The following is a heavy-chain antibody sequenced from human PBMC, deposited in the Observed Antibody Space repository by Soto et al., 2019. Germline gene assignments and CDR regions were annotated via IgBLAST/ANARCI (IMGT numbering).Heavy chain of an antibody. CDR1: GFTFSRHG. V-gene: IGHV3-33*01. J-gene: IGHJ4*02. D-gene: IGHD4-17*01. CDR3: AGDDDYPDSGFDY. Sequence: QVQLVESGGGAVQPGTSLRLSCAASGFTFSRHGMHWVRQTPGKGLEWLAVILNDASGHWYADSVKGRFTIAKDNFENTLYLQMNGLRLEDTAMYYCAGDDDYPDSGFDYWGQGTLVTVSS. CDR2: ILNDASGH.